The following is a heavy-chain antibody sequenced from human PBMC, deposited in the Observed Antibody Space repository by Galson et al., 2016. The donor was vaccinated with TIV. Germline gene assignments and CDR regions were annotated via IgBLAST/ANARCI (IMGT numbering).Heavy chain of an antibody. J-gene: IGHJ5*02. V-gene: IGHV1-69*04. CDR2: IIPIIGMT. CDR1: GGTFSNYA. D-gene: IGHD3-10*01. Sequence: SVKVSCKASGGTFSNYAIRWVRQAPGQGLEWMGRIIPIIGMTNYAQKFQGRVSITADTSTSTAYMELSSLSSEDTAVYYCATAPSGSYYNSWFDPWGQGTLVTVSS. CDR3: ATAPSGSYYNSWFDP.